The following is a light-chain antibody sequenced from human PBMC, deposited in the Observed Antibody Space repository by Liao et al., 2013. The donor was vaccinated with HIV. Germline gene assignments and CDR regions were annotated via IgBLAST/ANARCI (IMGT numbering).Light chain of an antibody. CDR3: QTWDSSNMI. Sequence: SYELTQPPSVSVAPGKTARITCGRNNIGSKSVHWYQQKPGQAPVVIIYYNSDRPSGIPERFSGSQSGNTATLTISGTQTLDEADYYCQTWDSSNMIFGGGDQADRP. V-gene: IGLV3-21*01. CDR1: NIGSKS. CDR2: YNS. J-gene: IGLJ2*01.